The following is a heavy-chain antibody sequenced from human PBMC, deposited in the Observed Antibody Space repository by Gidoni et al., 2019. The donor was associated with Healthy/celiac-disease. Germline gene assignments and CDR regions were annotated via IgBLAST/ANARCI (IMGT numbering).Heavy chain of an antibody. D-gene: IGHD6-19*01. CDR2: IYYRGST. J-gene: IGHJ5*02. CDR1: GGSISSYY. V-gene: IGHV4-59*01. CDR3: ARDKTVAVAGWFDP. Sequence: QVQLQESGPGLVKPSETLSLTCTVSGGSISSYYWSWIRQPPGKGLEWIGYIYYRGSTNYNPSLKSRVTISVDTSKNQFSLKLSSVTAADTAVYYCARDKTVAVAGWFDPWGQGTLVTVSS.